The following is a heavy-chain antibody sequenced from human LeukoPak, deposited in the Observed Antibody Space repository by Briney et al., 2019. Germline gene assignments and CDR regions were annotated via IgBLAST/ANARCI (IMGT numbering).Heavy chain of an antibody. D-gene: IGHD3-10*01. Sequence: PSETLSHTCTVSGDSINNYYWSWIRQAAGEGLEWIGHIWTGGSTKYNPSLKSRVTMSADTSKNQLSLKLYSVTAADTAVYYCAREEGNWFDPWGQGSLVAVSS. CDR1: GDSINNYY. CDR2: IWTGGST. CDR3: AREEGNWFDP. J-gene: IGHJ5*02. V-gene: IGHV4-4*07.